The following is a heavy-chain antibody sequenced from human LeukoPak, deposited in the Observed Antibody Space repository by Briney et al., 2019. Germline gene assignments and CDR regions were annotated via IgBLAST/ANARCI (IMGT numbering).Heavy chain of an antibody. CDR3: AIRGYSGYDYFIEN. Sequence: PSETLSLTCTVSGGSISSYYWSWLRQPPGKGLEWIGYIYYSGSTNYNPSLKSRVTISVDTSKNQFSLKLSSVTAADTAVYYCAIRGYSGYDYFIENWGQGTLVTVSS. CDR1: GGSISSYY. J-gene: IGHJ4*02. V-gene: IGHV4-59*01. CDR2: IYYSGST. D-gene: IGHD5-12*01.